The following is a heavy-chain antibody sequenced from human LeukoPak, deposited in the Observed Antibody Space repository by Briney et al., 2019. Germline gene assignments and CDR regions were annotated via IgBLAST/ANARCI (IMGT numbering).Heavy chain of an antibody. CDR1: GFTFSSYA. V-gene: IGHV3-30*04. D-gene: IGHD3-10*01. CDR2: ISYDGSNK. Sequence: GGSLRLSCAASGFTFSSYAMHWVRQAPGKGLEWVAVISYDGSNKYYADSVKGRFTISRDNSKNTLYLQMNSLRAEDTAVHYCARVRAMVRGVRHAFDIWGQGTMVTVSS. CDR3: ARVRAMVRGVRHAFDI. J-gene: IGHJ3*02.